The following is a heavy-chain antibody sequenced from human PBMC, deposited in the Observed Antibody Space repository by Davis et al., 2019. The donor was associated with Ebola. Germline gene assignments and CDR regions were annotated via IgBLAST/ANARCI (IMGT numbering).Heavy chain of an antibody. Sequence: ASVKVSCKTSGYTFTGYYMHWVRQAPGQGLEWMGWINPNSGGTNYAQKFQGRVTMTRDTSISTAYMELSRLRSDDTAVYYCAKDSMVQGVIIDPGDYWGQGTLVTVSS. V-gene: IGHV1-2*02. CDR3: AKDSMVQGVIIDPGDY. J-gene: IGHJ4*02. D-gene: IGHD3-10*01. CDR2: INPNSGGT. CDR1: GYTFTGYY.